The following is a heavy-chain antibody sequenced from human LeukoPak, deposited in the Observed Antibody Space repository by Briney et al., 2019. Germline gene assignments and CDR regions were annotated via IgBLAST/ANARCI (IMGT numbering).Heavy chain of an antibody. D-gene: IGHD6-13*01. J-gene: IGHJ4*02. CDR3: ARGGGSSSWYVLNY. Sequence: SETLSLTCTVSGGSISSSSYYWGWIRQPPGKGLEWIGSIYYSGSTYYNPSLKSRVTISVDTSKNQFSLKLSSVTAADTAVYYCARGGGSSSWYVLNYWGQGTLVTVSS. CDR1: GGSISSSSYY. V-gene: IGHV4-39*07. CDR2: IYYSGST.